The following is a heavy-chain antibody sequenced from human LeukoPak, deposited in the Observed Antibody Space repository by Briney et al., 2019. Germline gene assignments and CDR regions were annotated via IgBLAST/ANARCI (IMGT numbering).Heavy chain of an antibody. CDR3: ARDARNHHYYDSSGYYD. D-gene: IGHD3-22*01. J-gene: IGHJ4*02. V-gene: IGHV3-7*05. CDR1: GFTFSSSW. Sequence: GGSLRLSCEASGFTFSSSWMNWVRQAPGKGLEWVANIKQDGSEKYYVDSVKGRFTISRDNAKNSVYLQMNSLRAEDTAVYYCARDARNHHYYDSSGYYDWGQGTLVTVSS. CDR2: IKQDGSEK.